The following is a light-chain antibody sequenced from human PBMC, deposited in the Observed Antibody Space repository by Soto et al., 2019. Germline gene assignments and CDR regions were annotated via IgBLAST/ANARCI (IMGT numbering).Light chain of an antibody. Sequence: EIVVTQSPGALSLSPGERATLSCRASQSVSSNYLAWYQQRPGQAPRLLIYGVHSMATVIPDRFSGSGSGTDFTLTISRLDPEDSAVYYCQQYCSSAWTFGQGAKVDIK. CDR2: GVH. CDR3: QQYCSSAWT. J-gene: IGKJ1*01. CDR1: QSVSSNY. V-gene: IGKV3-20*01.